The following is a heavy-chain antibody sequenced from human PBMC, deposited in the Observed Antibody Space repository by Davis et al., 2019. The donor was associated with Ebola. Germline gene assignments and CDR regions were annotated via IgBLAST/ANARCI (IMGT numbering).Heavy chain of an antibody. D-gene: IGHD3-10*01. V-gene: IGHV3-7*03. CDR2: IKQDGSEK. J-gene: IGHJ4*02. CDR1: GFTFSNAW. CDR3: ARGGDASGVSRSAFDF. Sequence: GESLKISCAASGFTFSNAWMSWVRQAPGKGLEWVANIKQDGSEKYYVDSVKGRFTISRDSAKNSLYLQMNSLRVEDTAIYYCARGGDASGVSRSAFDFWGQGTLVTVSS.